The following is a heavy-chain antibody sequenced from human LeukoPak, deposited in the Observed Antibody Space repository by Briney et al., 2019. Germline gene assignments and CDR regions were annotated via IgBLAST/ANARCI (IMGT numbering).Heavy chain of an antibody. CDR2: IIPIFGTA. Sequence: SVKVSCKASGGTFSSYANSWVRQAPGQGLEWMGGIIPIFGTANYAQKFQGRVTITADESTSTAYMELSSLRSEDTAAYYCAREARLRAMNYYYYMDVWGKGTTVTVSS. J-gene: IGHJ6*03. CDR3: AREARLRAMNYYYYMDV. CDR1: GGTFSSYA. V-gene: IGHV1-69*13. D-gene: IGHD4-17*01.